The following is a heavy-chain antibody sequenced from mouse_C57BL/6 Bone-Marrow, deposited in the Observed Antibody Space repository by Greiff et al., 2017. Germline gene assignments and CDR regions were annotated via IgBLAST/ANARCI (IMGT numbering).Heavy chain of an antibody. CDR1: GYTFTDYE. V-gene: IGHV1-15*01. J-gene: IGHJ4*01. CDR2: IDPETGGT. D-gene: IGHD1-1*01. Sequence: VQLQQSGAELVRPGASVTLSCKASGYTFTDYEMHWVKQTPVHGLEWIGAIDPETGGTAYNQKFKGKAILTADKSSSTAYMELRSLTSEDSAVYYCTRRDYYGSSYEGVYYYAMDYWGQGTSVTVSS. CDR3: TRRDYYGSSYEGVYYYAMDY.